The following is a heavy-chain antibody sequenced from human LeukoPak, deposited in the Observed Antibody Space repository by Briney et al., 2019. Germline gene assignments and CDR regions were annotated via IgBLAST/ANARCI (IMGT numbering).Heavy chain of an antibody. CDR3: ASCYDFNYYYMHV. D-gene: IGHD3-3*01. CDR2: IYYSGST. J-gene: IGHJ6*03. V-gene: IGHV4-39*07. Sequence: SETLSLTCAVSTGSITSSSYYWGWIRQPPGKGLEWIGSIYYSGSTYYNPSLKSRVTISLDTSKNQISLKLTSVAAADTAVYYCASCYDFNYYYMHVWGKGTKVTVSS. CDR1: TGSITSSSYY.